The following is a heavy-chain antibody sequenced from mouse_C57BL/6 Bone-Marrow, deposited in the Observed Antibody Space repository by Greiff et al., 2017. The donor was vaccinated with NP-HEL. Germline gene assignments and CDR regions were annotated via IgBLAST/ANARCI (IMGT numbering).Heavy chain of an antibody. J-gene: IGHJ2*01. CDR2: LSPGGGDT. CDR3: SRFYGFDY. D-gene: IGHD1-1*01. Sequence: QVQLQQSGPELVKPGASVKISCKASGYAFSSSWMNWVKQRPGKGLEWIGRLSPGGGDTNYNGKFKGKATLTADKSSSTAYMQLSSLTSEDSAVYFYSRFYGFDYWGQGTTLTVSS. CDR1: GYAFSSSW. V-gene: IGHV1-82*01.